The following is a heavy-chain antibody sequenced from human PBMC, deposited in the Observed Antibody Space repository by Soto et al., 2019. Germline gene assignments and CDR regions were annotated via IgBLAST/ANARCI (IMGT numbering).Heavy chain of an antibody. Sequence: QVQLQESGPGLVKPSETLSLTCILSGGSISNYYWSWIRQSPGKGMEWLGYVDYTGNTNFKYNLTPENPVTKSVDASKNQFTLNLRSLTAADTAVYYCARFPDYCAYFAPLGQGTLGTVSS. CDR1: GGSISNYY. J-gene: IGHJ5*02. CDR2: VDYTGNT. CDR3: ARFPDYCAYFAP. D-gene: IGHD4-17*01. V-gene: IGHV4-59*12.